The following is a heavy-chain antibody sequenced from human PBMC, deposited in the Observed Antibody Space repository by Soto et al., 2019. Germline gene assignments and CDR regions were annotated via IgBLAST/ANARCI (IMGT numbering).Heavy chain of an antibody. CDR3: ARGACGSGILGS. CDR2: RWYDGTKK. Sequence: QVHLVESGGGVVQPGRSLRLSCAASGFTFSSSGMHWVRQTPGKGLEWVALRWYDGTKKYYGDSVKGRFTISRDDSKNTVYLELNSLRVEDSAVYYCARGACGSGILGSWGQGTLVTVSS. V-gene: IGHV3-33*01. CDR1: GFTFSSSG. J-gene: IGHJ5*02. D-gene: IGHD3-10*01.